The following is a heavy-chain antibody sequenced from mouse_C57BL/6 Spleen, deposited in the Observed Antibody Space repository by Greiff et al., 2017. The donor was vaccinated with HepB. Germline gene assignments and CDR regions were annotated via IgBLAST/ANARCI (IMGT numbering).Heavy chain of an antibody. D-gene: IGHD2-12*01. CDR2: IHPNSGST. V-gene: IGHV1-64*01. CDR1: GYTFTSYW. CDR3: ARQAYDYYFDD. Sequence: QVQLQQPGAELVKPGASVKLSCKASGYTFTSYWMHWVKQRPGQGLEWIGMIHPNSGSTNYNEKFKSKATLTVDKSSSTAYMQLSSLTSEDSAVYYCARQAYDYYFDDWGQGTTLTVSS. J-gene: IGHJ2*01.